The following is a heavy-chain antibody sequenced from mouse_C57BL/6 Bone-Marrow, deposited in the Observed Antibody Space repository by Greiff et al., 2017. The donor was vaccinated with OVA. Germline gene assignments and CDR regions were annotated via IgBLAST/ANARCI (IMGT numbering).Heavy chain of an antibody. CDR3: ARDLRNFYAMDD. Sequence: EVQLQQSGPSLVRPSQTLSLTCTVTGFSITSDCYWIWIRQFPGNKLEYIGYTFYSGITYYNPSLESRTYITRDTSKNQYSLKLSSVTTEDTATDYCARDLRNFYAMDDWGQGTSVTVSS. D-gene: IGHD2-1*01. CDR2: TFYSGIT. J-gene: IGHJ4*01. CDR1: GFSITSDCY. V-gene: IGHV3-3*01.